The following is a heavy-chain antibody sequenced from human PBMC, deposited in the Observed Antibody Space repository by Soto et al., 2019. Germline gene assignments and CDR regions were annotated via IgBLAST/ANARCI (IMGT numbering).Heavy chain of an antibody. CDR1: GGSINSGGYS. D-gene: IGHD3-10*01. Sequence: SETLSLTCTVSGGSINSGGYSWTWIRQPPGKGLEWIGFIYHTGTTYYNPSLKSRVTISVDKSKNQFSLKLSSVTAADTAVYYCARSLWFGEDYFDYWGQGTPVTVSS. CDR3: ARSLWFGEDYFDY. J-gene: IGHJ4*02. CDR2: IYHTGTT. V-gene: IGHV4-30-2*01.